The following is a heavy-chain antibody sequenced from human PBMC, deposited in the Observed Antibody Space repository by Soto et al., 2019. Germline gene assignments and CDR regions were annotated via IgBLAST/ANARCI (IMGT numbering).Heavy chain of an antibody. D-gene: IGHD3-22*01. CDR3: ARGRGNYYDSSGYYSLDAFDI. J-gene: IGHJ3*02. CDR2: IYYSGST. Sequence: PSETLSLTCTVSCGSISSYYWSWIRQPPGKGLEWIGYIYYSGSTNYNPSLKSRVTISVDTSKNQFSLKLSSVTAADTAVYYCARGRGNYYDSSGYYSLDAFDIWGQGTMVTVSS. V-gene: IGHV4-59*01. CDR1: CGSISSYY.